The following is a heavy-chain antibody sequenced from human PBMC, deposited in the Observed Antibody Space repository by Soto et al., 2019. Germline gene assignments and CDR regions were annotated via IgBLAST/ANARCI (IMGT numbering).Heavy chain of an antibody. V-gene: IGHV4-59*01. CDR2: IYYRGST. D-gene: IGHD6-13*01. Sequence: SETRSLTCTVSGGSLSYYYWSWIRQFPGKGLEWIGYIYYRGSTNYTPSLKSRVTISVETPKNQFFLKLSSVTAADTAIYYCARTPDGSWTNWFDPWGQGTLVTVSS. CDR1: GGSLSYYY. CDR3: ARTPDGSWTNWFDP. J-gene: IGHJ5*02.